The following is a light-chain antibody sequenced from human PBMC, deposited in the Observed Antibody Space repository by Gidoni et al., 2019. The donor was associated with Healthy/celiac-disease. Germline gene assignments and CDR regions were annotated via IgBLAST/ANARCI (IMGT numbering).Light chain of an antibody. Sequence: DIHITESPSTLSAPVGDRVTIPCLASQSIRSWLAWYQQKPGKAPKLLIYDASSLESGVPSRFSGSGSGTEFTLTISSLQPDDFATYYCQQYNSYSPTFGQGTKLEIK. V-gene: IGKV1-5*01. CDR1: QSIRSW. CDR3: QQYNSYSPT. CDR2: DAS. J-gene: IGKJ2*01.